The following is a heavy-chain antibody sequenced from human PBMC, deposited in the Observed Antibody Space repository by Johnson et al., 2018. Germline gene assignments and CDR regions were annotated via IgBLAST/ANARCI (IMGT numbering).Heavy chain of an antibody. J-gene: IGHJ6*03. Sequence: QVQLQESGPGLVKPSETLSLTCTVSGGSISSYYWSWIRQPPGTGLAWIGYIYDSGSTNYKPSRKSRVTLSVDTSKNQVSLRRTSVTAADTAVYYCARVRTTGYYYYMDVWGKGTTVTVSS. CDR1: GGSISSYY. V-gene: IGHV4-59*01. CDR2: IYDSGST. CDR3: ARVRTTGYYYYMDV. D-gene: IGHD4-17*01.